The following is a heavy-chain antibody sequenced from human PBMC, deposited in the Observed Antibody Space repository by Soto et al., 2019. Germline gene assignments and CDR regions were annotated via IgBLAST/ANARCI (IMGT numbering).Heavy chain of an antibody. J-gene: IGHJ6*03. V-gene: IGHV1-69*02. D-gene: IGHD3-10*01. CDR3: ARGRYYGSGSYYPVYYYYYMDV. CDR2: IIPILGIA. CDR1: GGTFSSYT. Sequence: SVKVSCKASGGTFSSYTISWVRQAPGQGLEWMGRIIPILGIANYAQKFQGRVTITADKSTGTAYMELSSLRSEDTAVYYCARGRYYGSGSYYPVYYYYYMDVWGKGTTVTVSS.